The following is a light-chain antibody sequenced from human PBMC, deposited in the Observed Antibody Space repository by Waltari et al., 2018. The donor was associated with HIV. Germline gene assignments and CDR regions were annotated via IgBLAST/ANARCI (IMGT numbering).Light chain of an antibody. CDR1: TSNVSNNY. CDR3: AVWDDRLSGRL. J-gene: IGLJ2*01. V-gene: IGLV1-47*01. Sequence: QSVLAQPRSVSGTPGQTVNISCSGRTSNVSNNYVYWYQQVTGVAPKLLIYRNNQRPSGVPDRFSGSKSGTSASLAISGLRTEDEAEYYCAVWDDRLSGRLFGGGTKVTVL. CDR2: RNN.